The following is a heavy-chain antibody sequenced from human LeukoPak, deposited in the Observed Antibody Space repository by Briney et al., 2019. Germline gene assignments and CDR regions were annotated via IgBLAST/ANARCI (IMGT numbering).Heavy chain of an antibody. CDR2: VYWDDTK. D-gene: IGHD3-16*01. J-gene: IGHJ4*02. V-gene: IGHV2-5*02. CDR3: AHSHILSPSGGGYVDY. CDR1: GFSLSTRRVG. Sequence: SGPTLVNPTQTLTLTCTFSGFSLSTRRVGVGWIRQPPGKALEWLALVYWDDTKGYSPSLKSRLTIIKDTSKNQVVLTMTNMDPVDTGTYFCAHSHILSPSGGGYVDYLGQGTLVTVSS.